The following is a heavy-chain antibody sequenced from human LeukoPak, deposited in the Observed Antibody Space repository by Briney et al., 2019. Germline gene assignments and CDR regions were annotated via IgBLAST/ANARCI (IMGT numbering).Heavy chain of an antibody. CDR1: GFTFSNSE. D-gene: IGHD5-24*01. J-gene: IGHJ4*01. CDR2: IASSATRT. CDR3: ARGEMSTTLPH. Sequence: GGSLRFSCAASGFTFSNSEMNWVRQAPGKGLEWISYIASSATRTHYADSVRGRFTISRDDALSSVYLEMNSLSAEDTAVYYCARGEMSTTLPHWGQGTLVIVSS. V-gene: IGHV3-48*03.